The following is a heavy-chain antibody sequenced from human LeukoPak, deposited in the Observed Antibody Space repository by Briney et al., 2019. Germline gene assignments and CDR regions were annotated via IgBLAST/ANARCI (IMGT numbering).Heavy chain of an antibody. Sequence: PGGSLRLSCAASGFNVSRNYMNWVRQAPGKGLEWVSVIYSGGGTYYADSVKGRFTISRDISKNTLYLQINSLRAEDTALYYCARVPAAGTGPDYWGQGTLVTVSS. CDR2: IYSGGGT. CDR3: ARVPAAGTGPDY. J-gene: IGHJ4*02. D-gene: IGHD6-13*01. V-gene: IGHV3-53*01. CDR1: GFNVSRNY.